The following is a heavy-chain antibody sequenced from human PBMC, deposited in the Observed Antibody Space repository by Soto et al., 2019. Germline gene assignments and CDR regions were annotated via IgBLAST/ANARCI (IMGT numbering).Heavy chain of an antibody. D-gene: IGHD3-16*01. CDR2: IWFDGSKK. CDR1: GFSFSSYA. J-gene: IGHJ4*02. Sequence: QVQLVESGGGVVQPGKSLRLSCAASGFSFSSYAMHWVRQAPGKGLQWVALIWFDGSKKYYADSVKGRFTISRDSSNNTLDLQMNSLRAEDTAVYYCSRSPEVGVRGAYWGQGTLVTVSS. CDR3: SRSPEVGVRGAY. V-gene: IGHV3-33*01.